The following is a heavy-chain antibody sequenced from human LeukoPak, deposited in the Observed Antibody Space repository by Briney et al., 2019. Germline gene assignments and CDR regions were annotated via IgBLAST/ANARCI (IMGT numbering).Heavy chain of an antibody. CDR1: GGSISSSSYY. D-gene: IGHD1-26*01. V-gene: IGHV4-39*07. CDR2: IYYSGST. J-gene: IGHJ6*03. Sequence: PSETLSLTCTVSGGSISSSSYYWGWIRQPPGKGLEWIGSIYYSGSTYYNPSLKSRVTISVDTSKNQFFLKLSSVTAADTAVYYCARLSGSYYYYYYMDVWGKGTTVTVSS. CDR3: ARLSGSYYYYYYMDV.